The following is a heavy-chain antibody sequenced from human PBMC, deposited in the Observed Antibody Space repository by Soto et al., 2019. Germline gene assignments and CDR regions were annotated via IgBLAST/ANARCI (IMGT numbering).Heavy chain of an antibody. CDR3: ARIPQIAVAGTRFGYFDL. CDR1: GFTFSSYG. J-gene: IGHJ2*01. Sequence: QVQLEESGGGVVQPGRSLRLPCAASGFTFSSYGMHWVRQAPGKGLEWVAVIWYDGSNKYYADSVKGRFTISRDNSKNTLYLQMSSLGAEDTAVYYCARIPQIAVAGTRFGYFDLWGRGTLVTVSS. D-gene: IGHD6-19*01. CDR2: IWYDGSNK. V-gene: IGHV3-33*01.